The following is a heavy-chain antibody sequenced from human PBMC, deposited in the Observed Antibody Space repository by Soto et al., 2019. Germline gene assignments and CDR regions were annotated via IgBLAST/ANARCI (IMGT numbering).Heavy chain of an antibody. CDR2: IIPIFGTA. J-gene: IGHJ6*02. Sequence: QVQLVQSGAEVKKPGSSVKVSCKASGGTFSSYAISWVRQAPGQGLEWMGGIIPIFGTANYAQKFQGRVTITADESTSTAYMELSSLRSEDTAVYYCARKDAPGSSSGYYYPTYYYGMDVWGQGTTVTVSS. V-gene: IGHV1-69*12. D-gene: IGHD3-22*01. CDR3: ARKDAPGSSSGYYYPTYYYGMDV. CDR1: GGTFSSYA.